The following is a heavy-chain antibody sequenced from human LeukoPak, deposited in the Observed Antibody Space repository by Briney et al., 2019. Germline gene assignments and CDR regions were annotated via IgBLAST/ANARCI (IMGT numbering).Heavy chain of an antibody. V-gene: IGHV1-2*02. Sequence: ASVKVSCKASGYTFTGYYMHWVRQAPGQGLEWMGWINPNSGGTNYAQKFQGRVTMTRDTSISTAYMELSRLRSDDTAVYYCARDQLYSSGPWMEDYWGQETLVTVSS. CDR1: GYTFTGYY. J-gene: IGHJ4*02. CDR2: INPNSGGT. CDR3: ARDQLYSSGPWMEDY. D-gene: IGHD6-19*01.